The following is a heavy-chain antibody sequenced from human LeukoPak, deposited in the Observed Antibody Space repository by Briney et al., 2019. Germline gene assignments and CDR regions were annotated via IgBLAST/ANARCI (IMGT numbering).Heavy chain of an antibody. CDR2: ISAYNGNT. V-gene: IGHV1-18*01. CDR1: GYTFTTYG. J-gene: IGHJ6*02. Sequence: ASVKVSCKASGYTFTTYGISWVRQAPGQGLEWMGWISAYNGNTNYAQKLQGRVTMTTDTSTSTAYMELRSLRSEDTAVYYCARVRYCSGGSCYGYYYYGMDVWGQGTTVTVSS. D-gene: IGHD2-15*01. CDR3: ARVRYCSGGSCYGYYYYGMDV.